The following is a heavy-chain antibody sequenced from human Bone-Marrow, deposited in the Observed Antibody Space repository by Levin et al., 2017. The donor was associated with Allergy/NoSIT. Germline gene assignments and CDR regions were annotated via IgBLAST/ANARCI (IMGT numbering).Heavy chain of an antibody. Sequence: GESLKISCAASGFTFNNYAMSWVRQAPGKGLEWVSAISGSGETTYYTDSVKGRFTISRDNSKNMMYLQMNSLRAEDTAVYYCAIDLRAPVYYFYGMDVWGQGTTVTVSS. D-gene: IGHD2/OR15-2a*01. CDR3: AIDLRAPVYYFYGMDV. CDR2: ISGSGETT. J-gene: IGHJ6*02. V-gene: IGHV3-23*01. CDR1: GFTFNNYA.